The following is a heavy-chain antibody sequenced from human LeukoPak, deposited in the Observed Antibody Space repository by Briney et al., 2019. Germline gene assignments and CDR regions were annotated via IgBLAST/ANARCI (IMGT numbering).Heavy chain of an antibody. V-gene: IGHV4-39*01. Sequence: SETLSLTCTVSGGSISSSSYYWGWIRQPPGKGLEWIGSIYYSGSTYYNPYLKSRVTISVATSKNQSSLKLSSVTAADTAVYYCAIRSLWEPYYFDYWGQGTLVTVSS. CDR2: IYYSGST. J-gene: IGHJ4*02. D-gene: IGHD1-26*01. CDR1: GGSISSSSYY. CDR3: AIRSLWEPYYFDY.